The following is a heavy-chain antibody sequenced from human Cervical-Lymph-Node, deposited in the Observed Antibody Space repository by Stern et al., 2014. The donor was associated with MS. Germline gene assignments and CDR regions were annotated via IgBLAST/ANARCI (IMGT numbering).Heavy chain of an antibody. J-gene: IGHJ4*02. D-gene: IGHD6-19*01. CDR3: ARMGSVAGPSYFDY. V-gene: IGHV2-70*01. Sequence: HVTLRESGPALVKPTQTLTLTCTFSGFSLSTSGMCVSWIRQPPGKALEWLALIDWDDDKYYSTSLKTRLTTSKDTSKNQVVLTMTNMDPVDTATYYCARMGSVAGPSYFDYWGQGTLVTVSS. CDR2: IDWDDDK. CDR1: GFSLSTSGMC.